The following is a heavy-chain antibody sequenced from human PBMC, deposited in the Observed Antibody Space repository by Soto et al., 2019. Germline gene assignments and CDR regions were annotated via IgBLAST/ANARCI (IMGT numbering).Heavy chain of an antibody. D-gene: IGHD2-21*01. J-gene: IGHJ1*01. V-gene: IGHV3-30*18. CDR2: ISNDGGNK. CDR3: ANDLYCYHFSSKDF. Sequence: GGYLRLSCAASRFTFSSYGFNWVRQAPGRGLESVAVISNDGGNKYYADSVKCRYTISRDNSAYTLFLQSNSLRGENTAVYYCANDLYCYHFSSKDFWGQVTLGSGCS. CDR1: RFTFSSYG.